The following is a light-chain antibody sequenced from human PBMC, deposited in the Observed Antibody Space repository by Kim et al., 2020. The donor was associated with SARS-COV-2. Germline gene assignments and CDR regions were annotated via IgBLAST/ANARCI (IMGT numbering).Light chain of an antibody. CDR1: TSSIGNNI. Sequence: GPTFIISCSGSTSSIGNNIVNWYQQFPGAAPSLLIYENNRRPSGVPERFSGSKSGASASLAISGLQSEDEAAYSCAAWDDGLNVWVFGGGTQLTVL. J-gene: IGLJ3*02. V-gene: IGLV1-44*01. CDR2: ENN. CDR3: AAWDDGLNVWV.